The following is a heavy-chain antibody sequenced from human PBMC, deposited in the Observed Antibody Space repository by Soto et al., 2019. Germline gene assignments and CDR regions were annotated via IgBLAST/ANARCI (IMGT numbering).Heavy chain of an antibody. Sequence: GSLRLSCAASGFTFNNAWMNWVRQAPGKGLEWVGRIKSKTDGGTTDYAAPVKGRFTISRDDSKNTLYLQMNSLKTEDTAVYYCARVFRGEDRDGYNYGYFDYWGEGTLVTVSS. CDR2: IKSKTDGGTT. V-gene: IGHV3-15*07. J-gene: IGHJ4*02. D-gene: IGHD5-12*01. CDR1: GFTFNNAW. CDR3: ARVFRGEDRDGYNYGYFDY.